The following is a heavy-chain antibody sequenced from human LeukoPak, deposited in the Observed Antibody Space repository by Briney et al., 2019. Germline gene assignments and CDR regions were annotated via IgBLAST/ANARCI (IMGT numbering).Heavy chain of an antibody. V-gene: IGHV1-69*13. CDR2: IIPTFGTA. D-gene: IGHD3-10*01. Sequence: SVKVSCKASRGTFSSYALIWVRQAPGQGLEWMGGIIPTFGTAAYAQKFQGRVTISADESTSTAYMELSSLTSEDTAVYYCARDLAMVRGARYRPYNWFDPWGQGTLVTVSS. CDR3: ARDLAMVRGARYRPYNWFDP. J-gene: IGHJ5*02. CDR1: RGTFSSYA.